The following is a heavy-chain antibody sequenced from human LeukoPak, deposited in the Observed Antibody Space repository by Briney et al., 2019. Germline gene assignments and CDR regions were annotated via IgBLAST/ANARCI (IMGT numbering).Heavy chain of an antibody. CDR2: IYYSGST. Sequence: SETLSLTCTVSGGSISSYYWSWIRQPPGKGLEWVGYIYYSGSTSYNPSLKSRVTISVDTSKNQFSLKLSSVTAADTAVYYCAGGYSGSYGRFDYWGQGTLVTVSS. V-gene: IGHV4-59*01. D-gene: IGHD1-26*01. CDR3: AGGYSGSYGRFDY. CDR1: GGSISSYY. J-gene: IGHJ4*02.